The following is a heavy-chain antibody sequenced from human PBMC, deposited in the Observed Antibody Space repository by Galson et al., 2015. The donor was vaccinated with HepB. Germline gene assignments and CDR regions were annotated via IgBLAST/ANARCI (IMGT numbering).Heavy chain of an antibody. Sequence: SVKVSCKASGYSFSNYGINWVRQAPGQGLEWMGWINTNTGNPTNAQGFTGRFVFSLDISVSTAYLQISSLKAEDTAVYYCARDGGVIEVLAGFSYYYYMDVWGKGTTVTVSS. J-gene: IGHJ6*03. CDR3: ARDGGVIEVLAGFSYYYYMDV. V-gene: IGHV7-4-1*02. D-gene: IGHD2/OR15-2a*01. CDR1: GYSFSNYG. CDR2: INTNTGNP.